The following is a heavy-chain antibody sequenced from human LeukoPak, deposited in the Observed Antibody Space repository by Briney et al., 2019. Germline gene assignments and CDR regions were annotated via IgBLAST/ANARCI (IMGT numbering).Heavy chain of an antibody. Sequence: GGSLRLSCAASGFTFSSYGMHWVRQAPGKGLEWVAFIRYDGSNKYYADSVKGRFTISRDNSKNTLYLQMNSLRAEDTAVYYCATGGYCSSTSCYAHAFDIWGQGTIVTVSS. CDR1: GFTFSSYG. D-gene: IGHD2-2*01. CDR3: ATGGYCSSTSCYAHAFDI. V-gene: IGHV3-30*02. J-gene: IGHJ3*02. CDR2: IRYDGSNK.